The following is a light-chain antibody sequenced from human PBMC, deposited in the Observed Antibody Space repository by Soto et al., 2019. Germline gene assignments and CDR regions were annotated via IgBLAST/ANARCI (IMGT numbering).Light chain of an antibody. CDR3: QQHNQWPIT. Sequence: MTQSPATLSVSPGERATLSCRASQSVSSNLAWYQQKPGQAPRLLIYYISTRATGIPARFSGSGSGTEFTLTINSLQSEDSAVYYCQQHNQWPITFGQGTRLEIK. V-gene: IGKV3D-15*01. CDR1: QSVSSN. CDR2: YIS. J-gene: IGKJ5*01.